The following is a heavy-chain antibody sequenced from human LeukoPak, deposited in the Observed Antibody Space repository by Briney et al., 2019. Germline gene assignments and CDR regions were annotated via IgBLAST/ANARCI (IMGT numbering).Heavy chain of an antibody. CDR1: GYTFTGCY. Sequence: ASVKVSCKASGYTFTGCYMHWVRQAPGQGLEGMGWINPNSGGTNYAQKFQGRVTMTRDTSISTAYMELSRLRSDDTAVYYCARVIRGWLQFTQFDYWGQGTLVTVSS. J-gene: IGHJ4*02. V-gene: IGHV1-2*02. CDR2: INPNSGGT. CDR3: ARVIRGWLQFTQFDY. D-gene: IGHD5-24*01.